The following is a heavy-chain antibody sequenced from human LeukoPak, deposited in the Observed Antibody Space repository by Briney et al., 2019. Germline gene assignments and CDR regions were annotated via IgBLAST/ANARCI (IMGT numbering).Heavy chain of an antibody. CDR2: IYYSGST. CDR1: GGSISSYY. J-gene: IGHJ5*02. Sequence: SETLSLTCTVSGGSISSYYWSWIRQPPGKGLEWIGYIYYSGSTNYNPSLKSRVTISVDTSKNQFSLKLSSVTAADTAVYYCARGVRGVIITPRRCWFDPWGQGTLVTVSS. V-gene: IGHV4-59*12. CDR3: ARGVRGVIITPRRCWFDP. D-gene: IGHD3-10*01.